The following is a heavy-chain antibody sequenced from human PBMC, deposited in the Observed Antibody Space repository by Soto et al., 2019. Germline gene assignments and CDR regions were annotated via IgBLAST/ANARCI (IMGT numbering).Heavy chain of an antibody. CDR1: GGSISSSNW. Sequence: KTSETLSLTCAVSGGSISSSNWWSWVRQPPGKGLEWIGEIYHSGSTNYNPSLKSRVTISVDKSKNQFSLKLSSVTAADTAVYYCAREYSNTYYYGSGSYYNGGWFDPWGQGTLVTVSS. D-gene: IGHD3-10*01. CDR3: AREYSNTYYYGSGSYYNGGWFDP. J-gene: IGHJ5*02. V-gene: IGHV4-4*02. CDR2: IYHSGST.